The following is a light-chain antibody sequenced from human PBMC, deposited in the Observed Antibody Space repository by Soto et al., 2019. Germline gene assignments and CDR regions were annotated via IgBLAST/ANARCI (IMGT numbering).Light chain of an antibody. Sequence: DRVTITCRASQDIRTDLGWYQQKPGKAPKLLIYSASSLQSGVPSRFTGTASGTDFTLTISSLQPEDFATYYCLQDFNYPWTFGQGTKVDIK. CDR3: LQDFNYPWT. J-gene: IGKJ1*01. CDR1: QDIRTD. CDR2: SAS. V-gene: IGKV1-6*01.